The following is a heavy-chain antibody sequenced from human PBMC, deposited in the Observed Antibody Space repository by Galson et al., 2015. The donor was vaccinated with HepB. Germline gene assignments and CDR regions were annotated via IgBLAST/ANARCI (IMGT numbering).Heavy chain of an antibody. Sequence: SVKVSCKASGGTFSSYGVDWVRQAPGQGPEWMGGIIPVFGTPNYAQKFQDRVTITADESTSTAYMELSSLRSDDTAVYYCARTHTMLRPYYSFDILGQGTIVIVPS. J-gene: IGHJ3*02. CDR1: GGTFSSYG. D-gene: IGHD3-10*01. CDR3: ARTHTMLRPYYSFDI. CDR2: IIPVFGTP. V-gene: IGHV1-69*13.